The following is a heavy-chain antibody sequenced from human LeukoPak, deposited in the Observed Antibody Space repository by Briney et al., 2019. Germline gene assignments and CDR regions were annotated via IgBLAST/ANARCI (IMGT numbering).Heavy chain of an antibody. V-gene: IGHV3-23*01. D-gene: IGHD3-22*01. CDR3: ARDRYYYDSSGYLSYWYFDL. J-gene: IGHJ2*01. Sequence: GGSLRLSCAASGFTFSSYAMSWVRQAPGKGLEWVSAISGSGGSTYYADSVKGRFTISRDNAKNSLYLQMNSLRDEDTAVYYCARDRYYYDSSGYLSYWYFDLWGRGTLVTVSS. CDR1: GFTFSSYA. CDR2: ISGSGGST.